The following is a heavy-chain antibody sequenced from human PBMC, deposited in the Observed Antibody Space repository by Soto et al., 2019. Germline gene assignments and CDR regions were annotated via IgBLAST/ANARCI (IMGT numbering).Heavy chain of an antibody. CDR3: AKMDKALRYFDWFLYYYDCMDD. Sequence: GGSLRLSCAASGFTFSSYGMHWVRQAPGKGLEWVAVISYDGSNKYYADSVKGRFTISRDNSKNTLYLQMNSLRAEDTAVYYCAKMDKALRYFDWFLYYYDCMDDWCQGTTVTVSS. V-gene: IGHV3-30*18. D-gene: IGHD3-9*01. CDR2: ISYDGSNK. CDR1: GFTFSSYG. J-gene: IGHJ6*02.